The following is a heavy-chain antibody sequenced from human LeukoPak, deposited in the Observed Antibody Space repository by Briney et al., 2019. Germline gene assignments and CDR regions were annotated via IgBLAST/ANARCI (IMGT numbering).Heavy chain of an antibody. D-gene: IGHD3-16*02. CDR1: GFIFSNYW. CDR3: ARDIDDYVWGSYRPLDY. V-gene: IGHV3-7*01. CDR2: IKQDGSEK. Sequence: PGGSLRLSCVASGFIFSNYWMSWVRQAPGKGLEWVANIKQDGSEKYYVDSVKGRFTISRDNAKNSLYLQMNSLRAEDTAVYYCARDIDDYVWGSYRPLDYWGQGTLVTVSS. J-gene: IGHJ4*02.